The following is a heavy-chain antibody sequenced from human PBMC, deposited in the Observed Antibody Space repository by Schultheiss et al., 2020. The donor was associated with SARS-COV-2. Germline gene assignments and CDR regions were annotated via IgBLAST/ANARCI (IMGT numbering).Heavy chain of an antibody. Sequence: SQTLSLTCTVSGGSISSYYWSWIRQPAGKGLEWIGYIYYSGSTNYNPSLKSRVTISVDTSKNQFSLKLSSVTAADTAVYYCARVVQLPQPPYYYYYYMDVWGKGTTVTVSS. CDR2: IYYSGST. CDR3: ARVVQLPQPPYYYYYYMDV. D-gene: IGHD5-18*01. J-gene: IGHJ6*03. CDR1: GGSISSYY. V-gene: IGHV4-59*01.